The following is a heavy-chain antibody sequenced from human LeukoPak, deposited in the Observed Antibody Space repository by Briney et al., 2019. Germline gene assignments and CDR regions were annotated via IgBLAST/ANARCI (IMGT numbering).Heavy chain of an antibody. D-gene: IGHD3-22*01. CDR3: ARQSTYYYDSSGYYYLDY. CDR1: GGSISTISYY. J-gene: IGHJ4*02. CDR2: IYYSGST. V-gene: IGHV4-39*01. Sequence: SETLSLTCTVSGGSISTISYYWGWIRQPPGKGLEWIGSIYYSGSTYYNPSLKSRVTMSIDTSKNQFSLKLSSVTAADTAVYYCARQSTYYYDSSGYYYLDYWGQGTLVTVSS.